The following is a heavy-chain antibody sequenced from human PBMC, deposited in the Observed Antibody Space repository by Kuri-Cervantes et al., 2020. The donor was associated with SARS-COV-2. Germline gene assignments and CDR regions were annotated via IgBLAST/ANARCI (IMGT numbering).Heavy chain of an antibody. CDR3: ARGCNRITIFGVVNIPAAENWFDP. J-gene: IGHJ5*02. CDR1: GGSFSGYY. D-gene: IGHD3-3*01. CDR2: ISHSGST. Sequence: SQTLSLTCAVYGGSFSGYYWSWSRQSPGKGLEWIGEISHSGSTNYNSSLKSRVTISIDTSKNQFSLRLSSVTAADTAVYFCARGCNRITIFGVVNIPAAENWFDPWGQGTLVTVSS. V-gene: IGHV4-34*01.